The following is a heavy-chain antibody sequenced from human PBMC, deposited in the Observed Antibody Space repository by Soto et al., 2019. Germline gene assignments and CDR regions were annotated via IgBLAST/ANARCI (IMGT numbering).Heavy chain of an antibody. J-gene: IGHJ3*02. D-gene: IGHD3-10*01. CDR2: TYYRSKWYN. Sequence: SQTLSLTCAISGDSVSSNSAAWNWIRQSPSRGLEWLGRTYYRSKWYNDYAVSVKSRITINPDTSKNQFSLQLNSVTPEDTAVYYCAKTNLVADEFDIWGQGTMVTVAS. CDR1: GDSVSSNSAA. V-gene: IGHV6-1*01. CDR3: AKTNLVADEFDI.